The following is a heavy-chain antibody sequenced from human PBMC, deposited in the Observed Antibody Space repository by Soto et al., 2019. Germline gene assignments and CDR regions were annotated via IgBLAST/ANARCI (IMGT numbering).Heavy chain of an antibody. CDR1: GFTVSSNY. CDR2: IYSGGST. CDR3: AREYGNYYYYYMDV. V-gene: IGHV3-66*01. D-gene: IGHD4-17*01. J-gene: IGHJ6*03. Sequence: EVQLVESGGGLVQPGGSLRLSCAASGFTVSSNYMSWVRQAPGKGLEWVSVIYSGGSTYYADSVKGRFTISRDNSKNTLYFKMNSLRAEDTAVYYCAREYGNYYYYYMDVWGKGTTVTVSS.